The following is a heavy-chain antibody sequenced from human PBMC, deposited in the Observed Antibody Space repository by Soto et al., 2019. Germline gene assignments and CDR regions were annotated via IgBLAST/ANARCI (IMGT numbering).Heavy chain of an antibody. J-gene: IGHJ4*02. V-gene: IGHV3-33*01. CDR2: IWYDGSNK. CDR3: AREGDKYYFDY. CDR1: GFTFSSYG. D-gene: IGHD3-16*01. Sequence: QVPLVESGGGVVQPGRSLRLSCAASGFTFSSYGMHWVRQAPGKGLEWVAAIWYDGSNKYYADSVKGRFTISRDNSKNTLYLQVNSLRAEDTAVYYCAREGDKYYFDYWGQGTLVTVSS.